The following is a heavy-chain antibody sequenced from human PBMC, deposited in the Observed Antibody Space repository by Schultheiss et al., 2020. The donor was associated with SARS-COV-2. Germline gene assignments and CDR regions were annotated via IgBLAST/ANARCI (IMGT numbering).Heavy chain of an antibody. Sequence: SQTLSLTCTVSGGSISSGGYYWSWIRQHPGKGLEWIGYIYYSGSTYYNPSLKSRVTISVDTSKNQFSLKLSSVTAADTAVYYCARSSGMWMTTVTYFDYWGQGTLATVSS. CDR3: ARSSGMWMTTVTYFDY. D-gene: IGHD4-11*01. V-gene: IGHV4-31*03. CDR1: GGSISSGGYY. CDR2: IYYSGST. J-gene: IGHJ4*02.